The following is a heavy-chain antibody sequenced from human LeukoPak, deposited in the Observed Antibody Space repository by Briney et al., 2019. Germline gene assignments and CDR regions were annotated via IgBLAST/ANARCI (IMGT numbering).Heavy chain of an antibody. CDR3: ARDRSDSSGFHYYGMDV. J-gene: IGHJ6*02. Sequence: GGSLRLSCAASGFTFSSYAMSWVRQAPGKGLEWVSAISGSGGSTYYADSVKGRFTISRDNSKNTLYLQMNSLRAEDTAVYYCARDRSDSSGFHYYGMDVWGQGTTVTVSS. CDR1: GFTFSSYA. V-gene: IGHV3-23*01. CDR2: ISGSGGST. D-gene: IGHD3-22*01.